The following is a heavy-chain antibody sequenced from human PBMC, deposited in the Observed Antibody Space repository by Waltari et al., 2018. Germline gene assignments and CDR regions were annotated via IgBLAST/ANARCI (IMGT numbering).Heavy chain of an antibody. D-gene: IGHD5-12*01. Sequence: EVQLLESGGALVPPGGSLRLSCAASGFTFSSYTLSGVRQAPGKGLEWVSTISDPATGNTHYADSVKGRFTISRDDSRNTVYLQMNGLIAEDTAVYYCSTWLRAHFDYWGQGTPVTVSS. CDR2: ISDPATGNT. CDR3: STWLRAHFDY. V-gene: IGHV3-23*01. CDR1: GFTFSSYT. J-gene: IGHJ4*02.